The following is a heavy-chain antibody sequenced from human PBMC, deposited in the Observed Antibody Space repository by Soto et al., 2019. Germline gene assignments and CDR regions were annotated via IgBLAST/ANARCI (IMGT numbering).Heavy chain of an antibody. CDR3: ARDAIAGAGAFDY. CDR2: ISAFNAKT. Sequence: QVQLVQSGAEVKKPGASVKVSCTASGYTYFSYGISWVRQAPGQGLEWLGWISAFNAKTNYAPKFQARVTLPTAASTSTAYMELRGLRSDDTAVYFCARDAIAGAGAFDYWGQGALVIVSS. J-gene: IGHJ4*02. V-gene: IGHV1-18*04. CDR1: GYTYFSYG. D-gene: IGHD6-19*01.